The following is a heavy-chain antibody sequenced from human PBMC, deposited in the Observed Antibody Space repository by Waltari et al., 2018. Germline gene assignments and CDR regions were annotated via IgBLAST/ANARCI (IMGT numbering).Heavy chain of an antibody. CDR3: ATEGQRGYSYGWDY. CDR1: GGSISSSSYY. V-gene: IGHV4-39*01. D-gene: IGHD5-18*01. CDR2: IDYSGST. J-gene: IGHJ4*02. Sequence: QLQLQESGPGLVKPSETLSLTCTVSGGSISSSSYYWGWIRQPPGKGLEWIGSIDYSGSTYYTPSIESRVTISVDTSKNQFSLKLSSVTAADTAVYYCATEGQRGYSYGWDYWGQGTLVTVSS.